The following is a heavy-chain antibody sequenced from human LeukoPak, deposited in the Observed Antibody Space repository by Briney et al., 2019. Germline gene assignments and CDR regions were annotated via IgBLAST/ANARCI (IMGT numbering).Heavy chain of an antibody. D-gene: IGHD3-16*01. V-gene: IGHV4-4*02. J-gene: IGHJ4*02. CDR3: VLGSGAILLQD. CDR2: IYGDFT. Sequence: PSGTLSLTCSVSGASISDRTWWSWVRQPPGKGLEWIGEIYGDFTNYNPALKSRVNISADKSKNQFSLSLSSLTAADTAVYFCVLGSGAILLQDWGQGTLVTVSS. CDR1: GASISDRTW.